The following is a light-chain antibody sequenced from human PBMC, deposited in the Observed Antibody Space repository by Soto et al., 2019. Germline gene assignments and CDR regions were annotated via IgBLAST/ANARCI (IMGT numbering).Light chain of an antibody. J-gene: IGLJ7*01. Sequence: QSALTQPPSLSGTPGQRVTISCSGSSSNIAGNTVHWYQHLPGTAPKLLIYINDQRPSGVPGRFSASTSGTSASLAISGLQSDEEADYYCATWDDDLNAAVFGGGTQLTVL. V-gene: IGLV1-44*01. CDR3: ATWDDDLNAAV. CDR2: IND. CDR1: SSNIAGNT.